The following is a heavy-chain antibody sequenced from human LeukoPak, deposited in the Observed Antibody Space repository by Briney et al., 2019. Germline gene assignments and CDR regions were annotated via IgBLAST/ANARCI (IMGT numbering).Heavy chain of an antibody. CDR3: AKESIAVAGADSLDM. J-gene: IGHJ3*02. V-gene: IGHV3-23*01. CDR2: ISGSGDTT. CDR1: GFTFSSYA. D-gene: IGHD6-13*01. Sequence: PGGSLRLSCAASGFTFSSYAMSWVRQAPGKGLEWVSTISGSGDTTYYADSVKGRFSISRDSSKNTLYLQMNSLRAEDTALYYCAKESIAVAGADSLDMWGQGTMVTVSS.